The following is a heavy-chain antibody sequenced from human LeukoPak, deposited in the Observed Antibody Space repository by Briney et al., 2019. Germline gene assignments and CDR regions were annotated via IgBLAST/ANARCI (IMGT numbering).Heavy chain of an antibody. CDR3: ARGIGSYGDYGY. CDR2: MYNSGST. J-gene: IGHJ4*02. Sequence: ETLSLTCTVSGGSISGSYWSWIRQPPGKGLEWIAYMYNSGSTNYNPSLKSRVTISIDTSKNQFSLKLSSLTAADTAIYYCARGIGSYGDYGYWGQGILVTVSS. D-gene: IGHD4-17*01. V-gene: IGHV4-59*01. CDR1: GGSISGSY.